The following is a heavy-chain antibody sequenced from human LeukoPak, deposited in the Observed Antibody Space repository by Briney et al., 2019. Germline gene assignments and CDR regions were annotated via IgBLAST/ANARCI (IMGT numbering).Heavy chain of an antibody. D-gene: IGHD6-19*01. CDR2: IYSGGST. Sequence: PGGSLRLSYAASGFTVSSNYMSWVRQAPGKGLEWVSVIYSGGSTYYADSVKGRFTISRDNSKNTLYLQMNSLRAEDTAVYYCATGYSSGWYSGPIDYWGQGTLVTVSS. CDR3: ATGYSSGWYSGPIDY. V-gene: IGHV3-53*01. J-gene: IGHJ4*02. CDR1: GFTVSSNY.